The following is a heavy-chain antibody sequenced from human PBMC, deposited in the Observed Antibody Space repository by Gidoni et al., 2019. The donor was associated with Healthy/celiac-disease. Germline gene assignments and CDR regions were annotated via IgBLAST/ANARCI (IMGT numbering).Heavy chain of an antibody. CDR3: ARVAVAGTRRGWFDP. D-gene: IGHD6-19*01. J-gene: IGHJ5*02. CDR1: GSTFTSYY. V-gene: IGHV1-46*01. CDR2: INPSGGRT. Sequence: QVQLVQSGAAVKKPGASVTVSCKASGSTFTSYYMHWVRQAPGQGLEWMGIINPSGGRTSYAQKFQGRVTMTRDTSTSTVYRELSSLRSEDTAVYYCARVAVAGTRRGWFDPWGQGTLVTVSS.